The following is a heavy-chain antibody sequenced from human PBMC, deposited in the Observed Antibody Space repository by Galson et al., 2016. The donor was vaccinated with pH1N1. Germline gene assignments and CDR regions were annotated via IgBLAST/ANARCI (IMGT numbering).Heavy chain of an antibody. J-gene: IGHJ6*03. CDR3: ARVSRIVLMAPMDV. CDR2: INWNGGST. CDR1: GFTFDDNG. D-gene: IGHD2-8*01. V-gene: IGHV3-20*04. Sequence: SLRLSCAASGFTFDDNGMSWVRQPPGKGLEWVASINWNGGSTSYADSGKGRFTISRDNARNSLYLQMNSLRVEDTASYYCARVSRIVLMAPMDVWGKGTTVTVSS.